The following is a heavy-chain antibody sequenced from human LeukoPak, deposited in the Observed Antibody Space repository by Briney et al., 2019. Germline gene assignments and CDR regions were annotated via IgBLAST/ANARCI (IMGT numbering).Heavy chain of an antibody. Sequence: ASVKVSCKASGYTFSSYGITWVRQAPGQGLEWMGWISAYNGNTNYVQKLQGRVTMTTDTSTSTAYMELRSLRSDDTATYFCARDLGDDLTTVTSGNWFDPWGQGTLVTVSS. CDR2: ISAYNGNT. J-gene: IGHJ5*02. CDR3: ARDLGDDLTTVTSGNWFDP. D-gene: IGHD4-17*01. CDR1: GYTFSSYG. V-gene: IGHV1-18*01.